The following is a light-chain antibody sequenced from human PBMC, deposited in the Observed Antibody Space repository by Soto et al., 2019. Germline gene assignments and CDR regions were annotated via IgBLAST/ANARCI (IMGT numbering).Light chain of an antibody. CDR2: TAS. CDR3: QQGNSFPLT. CDR1: QGISTW. J-gene: IGKJ4*01. V-gene: IGKV1-12*01. Sequence: DIHMTQSPSSVAASVGDRVTITCRASQGISTWLAWYQQKPGEAPRLLIYTASTLHSGVPSRFSGSGSGTDFTLTITNLQPEDFATYYCQQGNSFPLTVGGGTKVEIK.